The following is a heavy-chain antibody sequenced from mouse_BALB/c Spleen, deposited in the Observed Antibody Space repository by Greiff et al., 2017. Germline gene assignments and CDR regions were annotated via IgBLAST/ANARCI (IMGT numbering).Heavy chain of an antibody. CDR1: GFTFSSYT. J-gene: IGHJ1*01. D-gene: IGHD1-1*01. CDR3: TRDEVVAWYFDV. V-gene: IGHV5-6-4*01. Sequence: EVKLVESGGGLVKPGGSLKLSCAASGFTFSSYTMSWVRQTPEKRLEWVATISSGGSYTYYPDSVKGRFTISRDNAKNTLYLQMSSLKSEDTAMYYCTRDEVVAWYFDVWGAGTTVTVSS. CDR2: ISSGGSYT.